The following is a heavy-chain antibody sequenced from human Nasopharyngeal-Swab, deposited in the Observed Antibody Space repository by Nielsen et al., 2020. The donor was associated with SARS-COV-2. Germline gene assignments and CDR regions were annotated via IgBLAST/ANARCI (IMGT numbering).Heavy chain of an antibody. Sequence: GESLKISCAASGSTLSSYSMNWVRQAPGKGLEWVSSISSSSSYIYYADSVKGRFTISRDNAKNSLYLQMNSLRAEDTAVYYCARFSGSRMVYAPYYYYYYMDVWGKGTTVTVSS. V-gene: IGHV3-21*01. CDR3: ARFSGSRMVYAPYYYYYYMDV. J-gene: IGHJ6*03. CDR1: GSTLSSYS. CDR2: ISSSSSYI. D-gene: IGHD2-8*01.